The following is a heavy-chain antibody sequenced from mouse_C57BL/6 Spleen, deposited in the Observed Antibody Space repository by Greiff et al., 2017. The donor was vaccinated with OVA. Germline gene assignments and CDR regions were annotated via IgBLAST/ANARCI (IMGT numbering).Heavy chain of an antibody. CDR3: ARHEGNAMDY. D-gene: IGHD3-3*01. V-gene: IGHV5-12*01. CDR1: GFTFSDYY. Sequence: EVKLMESGGGLVQPGGSLKLSCAASGFTFSDYYMYWVRQTPEKRLEWVAYISNGGGSTYYPDTVKGRFTISRDNAKNTLYLQMSRLKSEDTAMYYCARHEGNAMDYWGEGTSVTVSS. CDR2: ISNGGGST. J-gene: IGHJ4*01.